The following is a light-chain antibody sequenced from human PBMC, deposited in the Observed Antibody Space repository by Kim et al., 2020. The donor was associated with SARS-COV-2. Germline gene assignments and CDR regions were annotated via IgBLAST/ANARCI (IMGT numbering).Light chain of an antibody. CDR2: AAS. V-gene: IGKV1-9*01. CDR1: QGISSY. CDR3: QQLNSYPPYT. Sequence: DIQLTQSPSFLSASVGDRVTITCRASQGISSYLAWYQQKPGKAPKLLIYAASTLQSGVPSRFSGSGSGTEFTLKISSLQPEDFATYYCQQLNSYPPYTFGQGTKLEI. J-gene: IGKJ2*01.